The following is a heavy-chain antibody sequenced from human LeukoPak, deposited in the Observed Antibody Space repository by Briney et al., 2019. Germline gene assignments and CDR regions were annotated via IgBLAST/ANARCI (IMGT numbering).Heavy chain of an antibody. CDR1: GGSISSGGYY. Sequence: PSQTLSLTCTVSGGSISSGGYYWSWIRQPPGKGLEWIGYIYHSGSTYYNPSLKSRVTISVDTSKNQFSLKLSSVTAADTAVYYCARVQTKTTIFGVVIYDAFDIWGQGTMVTVSS. D-gene: IGHD3-3*01. CDR3: ARVQTKTTIFGVVIYDAFDI. V-gene: IGHV4-30-2*01. CDR2: IYHSGST. J-gene: IGHJ3*02.